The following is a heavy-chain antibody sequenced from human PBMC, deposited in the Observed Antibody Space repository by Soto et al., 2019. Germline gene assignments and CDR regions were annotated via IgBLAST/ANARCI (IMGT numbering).Heavy chain of an antibody. CDR1: GFTFSSYS. D-gene: IGHD3-10*01. V-gene: IGHV3-21*01. J-gene: IGHJ5*02. Sequence: GGSLRLSCAASGFTFSSYSMNWVRQAPGKGLEWVSSISSSSSYIYYADSVKGRFTISRDNAKNSLYLQMNSLRAEDTAVYYCAREGRDPYYYGSGFDPWGQGTLVTVSS. CDR2: ISSSSSYI. CDR3: AREGRDPYYYGSGFDP.